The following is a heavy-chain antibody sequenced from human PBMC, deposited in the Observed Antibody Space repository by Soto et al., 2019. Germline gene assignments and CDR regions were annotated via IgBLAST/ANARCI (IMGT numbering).Heavy chain of an antibody. J-gene: IGHJ6*03. D-gene: IGHD1-26*01. CDR1: GLTLNSCA. Sequence: QVQLVESGGGVVQPGRSLRLSCAVSGLTLNSCAMHWVRQAPGKGLEWVAVISYDGSYKYYAESVKGRFSISREDAKNTLYLQKNSLRAEDTAVDYCAKGPWDRQYYMDVWGKGTTVTVSS. V-gene: IGHV3-30*18. CDR2: ISYDGSYK. CDR3: AKGPWDRQYYMDV.